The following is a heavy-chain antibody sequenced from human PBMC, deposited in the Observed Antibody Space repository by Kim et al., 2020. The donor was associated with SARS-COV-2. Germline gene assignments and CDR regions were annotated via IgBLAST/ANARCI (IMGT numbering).Heavy chain of an antibody. V-gene: IGHV3-21*01. J-gene: IGHJ2*01. CDR1: GFTFSSYS. CDR2: ISSSSSYI. D-gene: IGHD2-21*02. CDR3: ARDSFGGNSRNWYFDL. Sequence: GGSLRLSCAASGFTFSSYSMNWVRQAPGKGLEWVSSISSSSSYIYYADSVKGRFTISRDNAKNSLYLQMNSLRAEDTAVYYCARDSFGGNSRNWYFDLWGRGTLVTVSS.